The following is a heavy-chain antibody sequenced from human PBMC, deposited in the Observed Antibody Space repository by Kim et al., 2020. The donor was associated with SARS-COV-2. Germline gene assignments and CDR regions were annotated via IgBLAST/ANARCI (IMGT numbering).Heavy chain of an antibody. Sequence: SETLSLTCTVSGGSISHDYWSWLRQPPGKGLEWIGYIYYSGHTKYNPFLQSRVTISVDTSKHQFSLKLSSMTAADTAVYYCARGAGWYNAWGRGTLVTVSS. CDR3: ARGAGWYNA. CDR1: GGSISHDY. CDR2: IYYSGHT. V-gene: IGHV4-59*01. D-gene: IGHD1-1*01. J-gene: IGHJ5*02.